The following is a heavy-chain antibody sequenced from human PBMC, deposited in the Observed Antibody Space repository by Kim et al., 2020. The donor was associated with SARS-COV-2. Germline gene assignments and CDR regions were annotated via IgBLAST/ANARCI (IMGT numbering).Heavy chain of an antibody. V-gene: IGHV4-59*01. J-gene: IGHJ4*01. CDR3: AGTYYDYVWGSYRYDY. CDR1: GGSISSYY. CDR2: IYYTRST. D-gene: IGHD3-16*02. Sequence: SETLSLTCTVSGGSISSYYWSWIRQPPGKGLEWIGYIYYTRSTNYNPSLKSRVTISVDTSKNQFSLKLSSVTAADTAVYYCAGTYYDYVWGSYRYDYWG.